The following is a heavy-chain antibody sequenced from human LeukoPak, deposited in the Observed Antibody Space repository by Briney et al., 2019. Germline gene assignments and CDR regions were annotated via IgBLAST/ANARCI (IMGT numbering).Heavy chain of an antibody. V-gene: IGHV3-23*01. CDR1: GFTFSNYA. CDR3: AKVVAGNIDYYFDY. Sequence: GGSLRLSCAASGFTFSNYAMSWVRQAPGKGLEWVAGISGTGGSTHYADSVKGRFTISRDNSKNTVYLLMRNLRVEHTAVYYCAKVVAGNIDYYFDYWGQGILVAVSS. CDR2: ISGTGGST. J-gene: IGHJ4*02. D-gene: IGHD2/OR15-2a*01.